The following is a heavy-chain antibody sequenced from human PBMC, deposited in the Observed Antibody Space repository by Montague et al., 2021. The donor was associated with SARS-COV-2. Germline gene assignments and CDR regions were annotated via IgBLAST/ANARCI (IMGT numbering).Heavy chain of an antibody. V-gene: IGHV5-10-1*01. CDR2: IDPSDSYT. CDR3: ARRGRPYSGYTTGYFDD. CDR1: GYIFISHW. Sequence: QSAAEVKTPGESLRISCKVSGYIFISHWITWVRQMPGKGLEWMGRIDPSDSYTNYSPSFQGHVSISVDKSISTAYLQWSSLKASDTAMYYCARRGRPYSGYTTGYFDDWGQGTLVTVSS. J-gene: IGHJ4*02. D-gene: IGHD5-12*01.